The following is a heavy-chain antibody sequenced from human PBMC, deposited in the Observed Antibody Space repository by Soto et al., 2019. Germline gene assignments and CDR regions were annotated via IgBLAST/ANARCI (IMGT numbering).Heavy chain of an antibody. CDR2: ISGGGET. CDR3: ARDGDGGWGN. V-gene: IGHV3-53*01. CDR1: GLYVGSSY. J-gene: IGHJ4*02. D-gene: IGHD7-27*01. Sequence: EVQLVESGGGVIQPGGSLRLSCAASGLYVGSSYMSWVRQAPGKGLEWISYISGGGETYYSNSVKGRFTISKDNSKNTLFLQMHSVRAEDPAVYYCARDGDGGWGNWGRGVQVTVTS.